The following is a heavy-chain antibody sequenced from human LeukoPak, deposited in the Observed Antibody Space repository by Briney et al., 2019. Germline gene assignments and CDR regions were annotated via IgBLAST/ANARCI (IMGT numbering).Heavy chain of an antibody. Sequence: SETLSLTCAVYSESFSTYYWNWIRQPPGKGLEWIGEINHSGSTNYNPSLKSRVTISVDTSKNQFSLKLSSVTAADTAVYYCARGQYYDYVWGSYRKKAFDIWGQGTMVTVSS. V-gene: IGHV4-34*01. CDR3: ARGQYYDYVWGSYRKKAFDI. J-gene: IGHJ3*02. CDR2: INHSGST. CDR1: SESFSTYY. D-gene: IGHD3-16*02.